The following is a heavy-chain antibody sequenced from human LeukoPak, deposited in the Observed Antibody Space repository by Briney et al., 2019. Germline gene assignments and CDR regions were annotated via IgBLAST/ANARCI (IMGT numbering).Heavy chain of an antibody. V-gene: IGHV3-23*01. CDR1: GFTFGSYA. Sequence: PGGSLRLSFAASGFTFGSYAMSGFRQAPGKGLDWFSPISGSGGSTYYADSVKGRFTISRDNSKNTLYLQMNSLRAEDTAVYYCAKVPFTMVRGVIIRWFDPWGQGTLVTVSS. CDR2: ISGSGGST. CDR3: AKVPFTMVRGVIIRWFDP. J-gene: IGHJ5*02. D-gene: IGHD3-10*01.